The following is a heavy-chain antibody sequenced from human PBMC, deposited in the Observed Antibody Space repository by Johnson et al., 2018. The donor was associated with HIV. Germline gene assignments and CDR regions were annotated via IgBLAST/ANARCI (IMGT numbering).Heavy chain of an antibody. Sequence: VQLVESGGGVVQPGKSLTLSCVVSGLSFSNFGIHWVRQAPGKGPEWVADISFDGNLKKYADSVKGRFTISRDNAKNSLYLQMNSLRAEDTAVYYCARDFYHNFWTGYSRNDAFDIWGQGTLVTVSS. CDR3: ARDFYHNFWTGYSRNDAFDI. CDR2: ISFDGNLK. CDR1: GLSFSNFG. V-gene: IGHV3-33*08. D-gene: IGHD3/OR15-3a*01. J-gene: IGHJ3*02.